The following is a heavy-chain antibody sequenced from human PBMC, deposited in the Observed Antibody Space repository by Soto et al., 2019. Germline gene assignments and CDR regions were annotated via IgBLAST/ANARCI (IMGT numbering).Heavy chain of an antibody. J-gene: IGHJ4*02. CDR3: ARQGSSAKKYYFDY. CDR2: IYYSGST. V-gene: IGHV4-61*01. D-gene: IGHD2-2*01. CDR1: GRSVSSGSYY. Sequence: SETLSLTCTVSGRSVSSGSYYWSWIRQPPGKGLEWIGYIYYSGSTNYNPSLKSRVTISVDTSKNQFSLKLSSVTAADTAVYYCARQGSSAKKYYFDYWGQGTLVTSPQ.